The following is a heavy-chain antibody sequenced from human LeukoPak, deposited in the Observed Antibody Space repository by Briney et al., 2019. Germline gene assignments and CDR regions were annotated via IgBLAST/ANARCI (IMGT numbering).Heavy chain of an antibody. J-gene: IGHJ4*02. V-gene: IGHV1-2*02. CDR2: ISPNNGGT. CDR3: ARDSTGGYPDY. CDR1: GYTFTYYY. D-gene: IGHD7-27*01. Sequence: ASVRVSCKASGYTFTYYYIHWVRQAPGQGLEYMGWISPNNGGTNYAQTFQGRVTITSGTSINTAFMALRSLRSDDTAVFDCARDSTGGYPDYWGQGTLVTVSA.